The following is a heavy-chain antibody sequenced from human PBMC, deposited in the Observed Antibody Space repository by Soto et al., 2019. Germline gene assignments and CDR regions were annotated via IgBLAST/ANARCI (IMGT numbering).Heavy chain of an antibody. V-gene: IGHV3-7*01. CDR3: ARGWGYFDSSGFPYLYAMDV. J-gene: IGHJ6*02. CDR2: IKEDGSEK. Sequence: GGSLRLSCAASGFTFSTYWMSWARQAPGKGLEWVANIKEDGSEKYYVDSVEGRFTISRDNAKNSLYLQMTSLRAEDTALYYCARGWGYFDSSGFPYLYAMDVWGQGTTVTVSS. CDR1: GFTFSTYW. D-gene: IGHD3-22*01.